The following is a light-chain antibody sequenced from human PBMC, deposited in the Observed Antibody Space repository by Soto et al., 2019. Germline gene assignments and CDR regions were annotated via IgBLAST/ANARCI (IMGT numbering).Light chain of an antibody. CDR2: WAS. CDR1: QSVIHSSNNRSY. CDR3: QQYYNNPRT. J-gene: IGKJ2*01. V-gene: IGKV4-1*01. Sequence: DIVMTQSPDSLAVSLGERATINCKSSQSVIHSSNNRSYLAWYQQKPRQPPELLLYWASARESGVPDRFSGSGSGTDFTLTINRRQAEDGAVYFCQQYYNNPRTFGQGTKVEI.